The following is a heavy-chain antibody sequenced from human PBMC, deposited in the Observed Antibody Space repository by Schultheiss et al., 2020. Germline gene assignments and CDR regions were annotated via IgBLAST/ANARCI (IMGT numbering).Heavy chain of an antibody. V-gene: IGHV4-39*01. D-gene: IGHD3-3*01. J-gene: IGHJ3*02. CDR2: IYYSGST. CDR3: VSFTFWSGYYHDI. Sequence: SETLSLTCTVSGGSISSGGYYWGWIRQPPGKGLEWIGSIYYSGSTYYNPSLKSRITISVDTSKNQFSLKLSSVTAADTAVYFCVSFTFWSGYYHDIWGQGPMVTVSS. CDR1: GGSISSGGYY.